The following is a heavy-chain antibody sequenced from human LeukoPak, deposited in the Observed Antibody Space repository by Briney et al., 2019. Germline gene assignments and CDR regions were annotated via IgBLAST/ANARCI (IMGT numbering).Heavy chain of an antibody. J-gene: IGHJ5*02. V-gene: IGHV1-69*06. CDR2: IIPIFGTA. CDR3: ARDRRSSSWSGFDP. Sequence: ASVKVSCKASRGTFSSYVISWVRQAPGQGLEWMGGIIPIFGTANYAQKFQGRVTITADKSTSTAYMELSSLRSEDTAVYYCARDRRSSSWSGFDPWGQGTLVTVSS. D-gene: IGHD6-13*01. CDR1: RGTFSSYV.